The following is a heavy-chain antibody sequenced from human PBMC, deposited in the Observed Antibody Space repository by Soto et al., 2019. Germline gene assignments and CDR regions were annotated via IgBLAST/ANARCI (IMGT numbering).Heavy chain of an antibody. CDR2: IKQDGSEK. J-gene: IGHJ4*02. CDR1: GFTFSSYW. V-gene: IGHV3-7*01. D-gene: IGHD6-19*01. Sequence: PGGSLRLSCAASGFTFSSYWMSWVRQAPGKGLEWVANIKQDGSEKYYVDSVKGRFTISRDNAKNSLYLQMNSLRAEDTAVYYCARFGIAVAGSLDYWGQGTLVTVSS. CDR3: ARFGIAVAGSLDY.